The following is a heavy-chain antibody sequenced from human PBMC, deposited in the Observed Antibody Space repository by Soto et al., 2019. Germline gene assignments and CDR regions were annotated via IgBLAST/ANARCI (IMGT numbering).Heavy chain of an antibody. CDR2: IIPIFGTA. D-gene: IGHD2-15*01. CDR1: GGIFSSYA. J-gene: IGHJ4*02. Sequence: QEQLVQSGAEVKKPGSSVKVSCKASGGIFSSYAISWVRQAPGQGLEWMGGIIPIFGTATYAQKFQGRVTITADESTNTAYMDLCSLKSEDTAIYYCARGGSGDVWFNEFWGQGTLVTVSS. CDR3: ARGGSGDVWFNEF. V-gene: IGHV1-69*01.